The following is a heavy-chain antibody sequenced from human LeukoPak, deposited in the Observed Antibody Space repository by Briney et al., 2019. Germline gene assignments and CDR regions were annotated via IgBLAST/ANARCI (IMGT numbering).Heavy chain of an antibody. D-gene: IGHD3-10*01. CDR3: ARALVFTMVREHPGYYFDY. J-gene: IGHJ4*02. CDR2: IIPIFGTA. Sequence: SVKVSCKASGGTFSSYAISWVRQAPGQGLEWMGGIIPIFGTANYAQKFQGRVTITADESTSTAYMELSSLRSEDTAVYYCARALVFTMVREHPGYYFDYWGQGTLGTVSS. V-gene: IGHV1-69*13. CDR1: GGTFSSYA.